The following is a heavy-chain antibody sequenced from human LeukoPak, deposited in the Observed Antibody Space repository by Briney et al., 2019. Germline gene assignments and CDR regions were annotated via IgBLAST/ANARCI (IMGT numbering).Heavy chain of an antibody. J-gene: IGHJ4*02. Sequence: GESLKISCKGSGYGFTSYWIGWVRQMPGKGLEWMGIIYPGDSDTRYSPSFQGQVTISADKSISTAYLQWSSLKASDTAMYYCARGGSTMVTPYYFDYWGQGTLVTVSS. V-gene: IGHV5-51*01. CDR2: IYPGDSDT. CDR1: GYGFTSYW. CDR3: ARGGSTMVTPYYFDY. D-gene: IGHD3-10*01.